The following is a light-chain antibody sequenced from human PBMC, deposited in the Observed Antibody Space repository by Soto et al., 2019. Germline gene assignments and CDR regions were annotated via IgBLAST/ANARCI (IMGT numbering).Light chain of an antibody. V-gene: IGKV1-5*01. CDR2: DAS. Sequence: DIQMTQSPSTLSASVGDRVTITCRASQSISTRLAWYQQKPGKAPKLLIYDASSLESGVPSRFSGSGSGTEFTLTITSLEPEDFAFYYCHQRQRWPRTFGQGTKVDIK. CDR3: HQRQRWPRT. J-gene: IGKJ1*01. CDR1: QSISTR.